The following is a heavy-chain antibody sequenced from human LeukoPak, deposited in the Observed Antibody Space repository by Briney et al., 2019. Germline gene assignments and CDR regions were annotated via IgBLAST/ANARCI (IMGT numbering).Heavy chain of an antibody. J-gene: IGHJ3*02. CDR3: ARRRYCSSTSCHDAFDI. Sequence: GGSLRLSCAASGFTFSSYAMHWVRQAPGKGLEWVAVISYDGSNKYYADSVKGRFTISRDNSKNTLYLQMNSLRAEDTAVYYCARRRYCSSTSCHDAFDIWGQGTMVTVSS. CDR1: GFTFSSYA. D-gene: IGHD2-2*01. V-gene: IGHV3-30-3*01. CDR2: ISYDGSNK.